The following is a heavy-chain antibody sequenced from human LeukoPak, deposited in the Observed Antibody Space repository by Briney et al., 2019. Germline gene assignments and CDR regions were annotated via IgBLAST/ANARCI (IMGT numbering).Heavy chain of an antibody. CDR1: RFSFSSYS. J-gene: IGHJ4*02. CDR3: ARGIPMITFGGVIAQPYFDY. V-gene: IGHV3-23*01. Sequence: PGGSLRLSCAASRFSFSSYSMNWVRQAPGKGLEWVSDISGSGGSTYYADSVKGRFTISRDNSKNTLYLQMNSLRAEDTAVYYCARGIPMITFGGVIAQPYFDYWGQGTLVTVSS. CDR2: ISGSGGST. D-gene: IGHD3-16*02.